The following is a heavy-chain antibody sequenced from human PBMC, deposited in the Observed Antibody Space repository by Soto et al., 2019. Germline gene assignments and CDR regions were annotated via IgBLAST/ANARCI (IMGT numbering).Heavy chain of an antibody. CDR1: GGTFSSYA. CDR3: ARPQWEIDDDASDI. D-gene: IGHD1-26*01. Sequence: GASVNVSCKASGGTFSSYAISWVRQAPGQGLEWMGGIIPIFGTANYAQKFQGRVTITADESTSTAYMELSSLRSEETAVYYCARPQWEIDDDASDIWGQGTMVIVSS. V-gene: IGHV1-69*13. CDR2: IIPIFGTA. J-gene: IGHJ3*02.